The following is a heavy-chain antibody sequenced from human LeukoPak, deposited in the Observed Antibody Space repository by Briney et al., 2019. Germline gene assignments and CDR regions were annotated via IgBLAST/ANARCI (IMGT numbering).Heavy chain of an antibody. CDR2: IYYSGST. V-gene: IGHV4-59*01. J-gene: IGHJ5*02. D-gene: IGHD3-3*01. Sequence: SETLSLTCTVSGGSMSSNYWSWIRQPPGKGLEWIGYIYYSGSTNYNPSLKSRVSISVDASKNQFSLRLNSVTAADTAVYYCARDSGGSRYLWFDPWGQGTLVTVSS. CDR1: GGSMSSNY. CDR3: ARDSGGSRYLWFDP.